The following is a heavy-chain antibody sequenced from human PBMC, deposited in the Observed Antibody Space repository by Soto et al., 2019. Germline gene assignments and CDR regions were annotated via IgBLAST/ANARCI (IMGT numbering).Heavy chain of an antibody. J-gene: IGHJ1*01. CDR2: IIPIFGTA. CDR3: ARGPQVSLDTAMVVEYFQH. Sequence: QVQLVQSGAEVKKPGSSVKVSCKASGGTFSSYAISWVRQAPGQGLEWMGGIIPIFGTANYAQKFQGRVTITADESTSTAYMELSSLRAEDTAVYYCARGPQVSLDTAMVVEYFQHWGQGTLVTVSS. CDR1: GGTFSSYA. D-gene: IGHD5-18*01. V-gene: IGHV1-69*12.